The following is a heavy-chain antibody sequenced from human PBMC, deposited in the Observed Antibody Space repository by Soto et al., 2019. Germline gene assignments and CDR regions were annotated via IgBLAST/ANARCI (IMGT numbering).Heavy chain of an antibody. CDR1: GYTSTNNY. CDR2: MNTNTNTT. Sequence: ASVKVSCKASGYTSTNNYINWVRQAPGQGLEWIGWMNTNTNTTDSAEVFEGRVSLTWDTSISTAYMQLNSLKIDDTAVYYCAREVVETSSLWLDPWCQDTLVTVSS. CDR3: AREVVETSSLWLDP. J-gene: IGHJ5*02. V-gene: IGHV1-8*01. D-gene: IGHD2-15*01.